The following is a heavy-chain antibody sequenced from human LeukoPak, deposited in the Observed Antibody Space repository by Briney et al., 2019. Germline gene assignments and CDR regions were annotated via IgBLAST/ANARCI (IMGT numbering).Heavy chain of an antibody. CDR2: IYYSGST. J-gene: IGHJ4*02. CDR1: GGSISSYY. D-gene: IGHD5-18*01. V-gene: IGHV4-59*01. CDR3: ARGHGYSYGYVFDY. Sequence: SETLSLTCTVSGGSISSYYWSWIRQTPGKGLEWIGYIYYSGSTNYNPSLKSRVTISVDTSKNQFSLKLSSVTAADTAVYYCARGHGYSYGYVFDYWGQGTLVTVSS.